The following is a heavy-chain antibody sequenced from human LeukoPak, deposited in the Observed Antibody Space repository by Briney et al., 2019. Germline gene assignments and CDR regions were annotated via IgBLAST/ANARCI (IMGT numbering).Heavy chain of an antibody. CDR2: IRSSGSYI. J-gene: IGHJ6*02. CDR1: GFSFSGYN. D-gene: IGHD5-18*01. CDR3: ARDQDTAMVRLVSYYYGMDV. V-gene: IGHV3-21*06. Sequence: GGSLRLSCTASGFSFSGYNMKWVRQAPGKGLEWVSSIRSSGSYIHYADSVKGRFTVSRDNAKNSLYLQMNSLKAEDTAVYYCARDQDTAMVRLVSYYYGMDVWGQGTTVTVSS.